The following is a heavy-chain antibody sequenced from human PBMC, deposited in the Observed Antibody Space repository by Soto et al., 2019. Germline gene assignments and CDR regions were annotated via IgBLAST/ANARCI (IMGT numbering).Heavy chain of an antibody. Sequence: ASVNVSCKASGGTFSSYAISWVRQAPGQGLEWMGGIIPIFGTANYAQKFQGRVTVTADESTSTAYMELSSLRAEDTAVYYCARIVHYYFDYWGQGTLVTVSS. D-gene: IGHD1-26*01. CDR3: ARIVHYYFDY. V-gene: IGHV1-69*13. CDR2: IIPIFGTA. J-gene: IGHJ4*02. CDR1: GGTFSSYA.